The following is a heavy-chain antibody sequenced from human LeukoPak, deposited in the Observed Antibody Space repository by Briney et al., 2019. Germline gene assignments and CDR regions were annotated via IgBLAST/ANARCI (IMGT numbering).Heavy chain of an antibody. Sequence: SETLSLTCAVYGGSFSGYYWSWIRQPPGKGLEWIGEINHSGSTNYNPSLKSRVTISVDTSKNQFSLKLSSVTAADTAVYYCARDVYSSSWDALRLTNWFDPWGQGTLVTVSS. CDR3: ARDVYSSSWDALRLTNWFDP. CDR1: GGSFSGYY. J-gene: IGHJ5*02. CDR2: INHSGST. D-gene: IGHD6-13*01. V-gene: IGHV4-34*01.